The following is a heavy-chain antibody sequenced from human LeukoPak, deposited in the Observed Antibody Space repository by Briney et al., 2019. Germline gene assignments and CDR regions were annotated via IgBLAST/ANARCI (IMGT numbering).Heavy chain of an antibody. D-gene: IGHD3-22*01. Sequence: GGSLRLSCAASGFTFSSHAMSWVRQAPGKGLEWVSAISGSGGSTYYADSVKGRFTISRDNSKNTLYLQMNSLRAEDTAVYYCAEDPGPYDSSTLDYWGQGTLVTVSS. V-gene: IGHV3-23*01. CDR2: ISGSGGST. CDR3: AEDPGPYDSSTLDY. CDR1: GFTFSSHA. J-gene: IGHJ4*02.